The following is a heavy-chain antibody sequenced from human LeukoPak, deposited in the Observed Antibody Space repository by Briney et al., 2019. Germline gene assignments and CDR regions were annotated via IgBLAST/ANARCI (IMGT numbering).Heavy chain of an antibody. CDR1: GGSISNYY. J-gene: IGHJ4*02. Sequence: SETLSLTCTVSGGSISNYYWSWIRQPPGKGMEWIGFIYYSGSTHYNPSLKGRVTLSVDTSKNQFSLRLSSVTAADTAVYYCARDVGYYFDYWGQGTLVTVSS. CDR2: IYYSGST. D-gene: IGHD5-12*01. V-gene: IGHV4-59*01. CDR3: ARDVGYYFDY.